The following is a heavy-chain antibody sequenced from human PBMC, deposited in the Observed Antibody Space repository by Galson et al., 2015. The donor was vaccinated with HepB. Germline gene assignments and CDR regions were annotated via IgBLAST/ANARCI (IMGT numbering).Heavy chain of an antibody. Sequence: SLRLSCAASGFTFSSYAMHWVRQAPDKGLEWVAVISYDGSNKYYADSVKGRFTISRDNSKNTLYLQMNSLRAEDTAVYYCARDLTGIYGMDVWGQGTTVTVSS. CDR3: ARDLTGIYGMDV. J-gene: IGHJ6*02. CDR2: ISYDGSNK. CDR1: GFTFSSYA. D-gene: IGHD1-20*01. V-gene: IGHV3-30-3*01.